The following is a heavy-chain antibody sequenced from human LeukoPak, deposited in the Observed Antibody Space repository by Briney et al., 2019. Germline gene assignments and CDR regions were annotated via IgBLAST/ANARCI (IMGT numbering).Heavy chain of an antibody. CDR3: ARYYSSGGGTRDAFDI. D-gene: IGHD6-19*01. Sequence: PSETLSLTCAVSGASISRPYWWSWVRQSPGKGLEWIGEISHSGSTHYNPSLKSRVTISVDTSKNQFSLKLSSVTAADTAVYYCARYYSSGGGTRDAFDIWGQGTMVTVSS. V-gene: IGHV4-4*02. CDR1: GASISRPYW. J-gene: IGHJ3*02. CDR2: ISHSGST.